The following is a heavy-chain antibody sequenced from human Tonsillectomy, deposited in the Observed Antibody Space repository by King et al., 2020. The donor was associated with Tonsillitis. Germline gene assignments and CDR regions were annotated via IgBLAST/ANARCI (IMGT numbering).Heavy chain of an antibody. CDR1: GFPFRTCA. CDR3: AKGWVEMDA. Sequence: VQLVESGGGLVQPGGSLGLSFPASGFPFRTCALAWVGQAPGIGLEGGSAFIGRAGCPSNADSVKGRFTISRDNSKNTLYLQMNSLRAEDTAVYYCAKGWVEMDAWGQGTLVTVSS. D-gene: IGHD5-24*01. CDR2: FIGRAGCP. V-gene: IGHV3-23*04. J-gene: IGHJ4*02.